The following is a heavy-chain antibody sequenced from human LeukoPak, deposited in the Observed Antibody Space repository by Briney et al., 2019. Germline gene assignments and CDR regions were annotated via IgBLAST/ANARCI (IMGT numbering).Heavy chain of an antibody. CDR3: ARCKTYGSGSYCYYGMDV. V-gene: IGHV3-53*05. D-gene: IGHD3-10*01. CDR2: IYSGGTT. J-gene: IGHJ6*02. Sequence: SGGSLRLSCAASEFTVSSNYMTWVRKGPGQGLEWVSVIYSGGTTYYADSVKGRFTISRDNSKNTLYLQMNSLRAEDTAVYYCARCKTYGSGSYCYYGMDVWGQGTTVTVSS. CDR1: EFTVSSNY.